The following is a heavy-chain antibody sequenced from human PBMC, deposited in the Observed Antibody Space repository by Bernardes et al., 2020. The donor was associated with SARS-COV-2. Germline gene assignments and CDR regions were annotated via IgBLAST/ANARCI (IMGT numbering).Heavy chain of an antibody. V-gene: IGHV3-74*01. CDR3: ARDVVGKDDL. CDR2: TNEHGTIT. J-gene: IGHJ5*02. CDR1: GVSIRSSSYY. Sequence: ETLSLTCTVSGVSIRSSSYYWGWVRQVPGKGLVWVSRTNEHGTITNYADSVKGRFTISRDNDRNTLFLQMNSLRAEDSGIYYCARDVVGKDDLWGQGTLVTVSS.